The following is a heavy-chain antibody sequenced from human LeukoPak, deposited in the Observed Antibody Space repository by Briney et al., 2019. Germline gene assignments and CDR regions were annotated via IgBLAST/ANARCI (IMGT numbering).Heavy chain of an antibody. CDR3: ARELYDSSGYYLDAFDI. D-gene: IGHD3-22*01. CDR1: GFTFSSYA. CDR2: ISYDGSNK. Sequence: GRSLRLSCAASGFTFSSYAMHWVRQAPGKGLEWVAVISYDGSNKYYADSVKGRFTISRDNSKNTLYLQMNSLRAEDTAVCYCARELYDSSGYYLDAFDIWGQGTMVTVSS. V-gene: IGHV3-30*04. J-gene: IGHJ3*02.